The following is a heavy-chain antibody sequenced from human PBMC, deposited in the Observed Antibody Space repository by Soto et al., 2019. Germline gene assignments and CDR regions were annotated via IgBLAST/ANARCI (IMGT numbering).Heavy chain of an antibody. CDR3: ARGWGGGAQSRYYYYMDV. Sequence: GGSLRLSCAASGFTFSSYGMHWVRQAPGKGLEWVAVIWYDGSNKYYADSVKGRFTISRHNSKNTLYLQMNSLRAEDTAVYYCARGWGGGAQSRYYYYMDVWGKGTTVTVSS. J-gene: IGHJ6*03. D-gene: IGHD3-16*01. V-gene: IGHV3-33*01. CDR1: GFTFSSYG. CDR2: IWYDGSNK.